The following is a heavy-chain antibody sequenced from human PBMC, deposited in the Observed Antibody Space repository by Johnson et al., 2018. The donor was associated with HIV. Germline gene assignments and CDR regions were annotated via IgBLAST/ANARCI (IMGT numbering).Heavy chain of an antibody. CDR2: ISYDGSNK. CDR3: ARDPGFDTAPNDAF. V-gene: IGHV3-30-3*01. Sequence: VQLVESGGGVVQPGRSLRLSCAASGFTFSSYAMHWVRQAPGKGLEWVAVISYDGSNKYYADSVKGRFTISRDNSKNTLYLQMNSLRAEDTAVYYCARDPGFDTAPNDAF. CDR1: GFTFSSYA. J-gene: IGHJ3*01. D-gene: IGHD3-3*01.